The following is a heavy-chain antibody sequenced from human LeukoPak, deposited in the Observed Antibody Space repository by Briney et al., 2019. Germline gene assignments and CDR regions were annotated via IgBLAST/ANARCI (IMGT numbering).Heavy chain of an antibody. J-gene: IGHJ4*02. CDR2: IYYTGTT. CDR1: GDSISSYY. V-gene: IGHV4-59*08. Sequence: PSETLSLTCTVSGDSISSYYWSWIRQPPGKGLEWIGYIYYTGTTNYNPSLKSRLTRSVDTSKSQFSLRLSSVTTADTAVYYCARRLTTGTNDYWGQGTLVTVSS. D-gene: IGHD1-7*01. CDR3: ARRLTTGTNDY.